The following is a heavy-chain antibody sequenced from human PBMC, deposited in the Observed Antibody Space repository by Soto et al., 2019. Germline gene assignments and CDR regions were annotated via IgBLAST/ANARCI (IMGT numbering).Heavy chain of an antibody. CDR2: MNPNSGNT. D-gene: IGHD3-10*01. CDR1: GYTFTSYD. Sequence: QVQLVQSGAEVKKPGASVKVSCKASGYTFTSYDINWVRQATGQGLEWMGWMNPNSGNTGYAQKFQGRVTMTRNNSISTAYMELSSLRSEDTAVYYCARSKWFGELLSYYYYYMDVWGKGTTVTVSS. J-gene: IGHJ6*03. V-gene: IGHV1-8*01. CDR3: ARSKWFGELLSYYYYYMDV.